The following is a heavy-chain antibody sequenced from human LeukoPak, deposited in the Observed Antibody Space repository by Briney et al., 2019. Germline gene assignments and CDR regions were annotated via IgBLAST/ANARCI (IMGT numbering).Heavy chain of an antibody. CDR3: ARIDGASAAASFDY. J-gene: IGHJ4*02. CDR1: GYTCTDYY. V-gene: IGHV1-2*02. D-gene: IGHD6-13*01. CDR2: INPNSGGT. Sequence: ASVKPSCKASGYTCTDYYMHWVRLAHGPGHELMGWINPNSGGTNYAQKFQGRVTMTRDTAITTAFMELSSLRSDDTAVYYCARIDGASAAASFDYWGQGTLVTVSS.